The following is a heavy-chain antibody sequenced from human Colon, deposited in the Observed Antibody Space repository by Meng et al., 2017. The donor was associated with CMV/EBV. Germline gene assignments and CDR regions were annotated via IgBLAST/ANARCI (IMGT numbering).Heavy chain of an antibody. CDR1: GGSIISGSFF. CDR2: IYYSGRT. D-gene: IGHD3-10*01. Sequence: SGGSIISGSFFWTWLRQRPGKGLEWVGYIYYSGRTYYNPSLKSRLTISLDTSENQFSLKLNSVTAADTAMYYCARDMNGSGSYAFDPWGQGTLVTVSS. J-gene: IGHJ5*02. CDR3: ARDMNGSGSYAFDP. V-gene: IGHV4-31*02.